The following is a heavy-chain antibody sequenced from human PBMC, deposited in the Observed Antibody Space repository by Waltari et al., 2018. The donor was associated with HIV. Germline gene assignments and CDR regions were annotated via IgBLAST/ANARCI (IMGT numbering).Heavy chain of an antibody. Sequence: QLQLQESGPGLVKPSETLSLTCTVSGGSISSSSYYWGWIRQPPGKGLEWIGSIYYSGSTYYNPSLKSRVTISVDTSKNQFSLKLSSVTAADTAVYYCARTYYYDSSGYYNGIFWGQGTLVTVSS. J-gene: IGHJ4*02. CDR1: GGSISSSSYY. CDR3: ARTYYYDSSGYYNGIF. CDR2: IYYSGST. D-gene: IGHD3-22*01. V-gene: IGHV4-39*01.